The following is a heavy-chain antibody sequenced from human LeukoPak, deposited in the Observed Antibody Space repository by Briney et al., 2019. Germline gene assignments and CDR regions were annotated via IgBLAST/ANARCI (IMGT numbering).Heavy chain of an antibody. J-gene: IGHJ4*02. D-gene: IGHD3-22*01. CDR2: ISGSSSYI. CDR3: ARDMSEYYDSSGYRVY. Sequence: GGSLRLSCAASGFTFSGYAMSWVRQAPGKGLEWVSSISGSSSYIYYADSVKGRFTISRDNAKKSLYLQMNSLRAEDTAVYYCARDMSEYYDSSGYRVYWGQGTLVTVSS. V-gene: IGHV3-21*01. CDR1: GFTFSGYA.